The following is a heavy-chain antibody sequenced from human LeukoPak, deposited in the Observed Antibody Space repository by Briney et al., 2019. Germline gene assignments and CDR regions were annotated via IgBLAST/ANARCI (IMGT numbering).Heavy chain of an antibody. V-gene: IGHV3-23*01. CDR2: ICGSDGSR. J-gene: IGHJ4*02. CDR3: AKGGSPSCYSSSGY. D-gene: IGHD2-2*01. Sequence: GGSLRLSCAASGFTFSTYAMSWVRQAPGKGLEWVSAICGSDGSRYYADSVKGRFPISRDNSKNTLYLHMNSLRGEDPAVYYCAKGGSPSCYSSSGYWGQGTLVTVSS. CDR1: GFTFSTYA.